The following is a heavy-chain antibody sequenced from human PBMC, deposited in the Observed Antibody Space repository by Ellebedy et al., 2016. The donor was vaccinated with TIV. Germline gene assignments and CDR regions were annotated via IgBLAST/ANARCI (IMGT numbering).Heavy chain of an antibody. V-gene: IGHV3-23*01. CDR3: AKEDWGA. CDR1: GFTFSSYA. D-gene: IGHD3-16*01. Sequence: GESLKISXAASGFTFSSYAMSWVRQAPGKGLEWVSAITDNGGRTYYADSVKGRFTISRDNSKNTLYLQMNSLRAEDTAVYYCAKEDWGAWGQGTMVTVSS. J-gene: IGHJ3*01. CDR2: ITDNGGRT.